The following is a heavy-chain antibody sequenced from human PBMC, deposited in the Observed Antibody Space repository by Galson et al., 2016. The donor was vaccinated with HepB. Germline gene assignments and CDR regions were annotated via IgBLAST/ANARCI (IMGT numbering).Heavy chain of an antibody. CDR1: GGSIRDRDW. D-gene: IGHD2-15*01. Sequence: LSLTCAVSGGSIRDRDWWSWVRQPPGKGLEWIGEIHHGGRTNYNPSLKSRVTISVDTSQNELSLDLTSVTAADTALYYCARNGAWCVELWGQGTLVTVSS. CDR2: IHHGGRT. CDR3: ARNGAWCVEL. J-gene: IGHJ4*02. V-gene: IGHV4-4*02.